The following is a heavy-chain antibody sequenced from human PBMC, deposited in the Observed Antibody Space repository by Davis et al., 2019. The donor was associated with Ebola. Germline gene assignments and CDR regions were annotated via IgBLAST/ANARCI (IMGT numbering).Heavy chain of an antibody. Sequence: PGGSLRPSCAASGFTFSSDWMHWLRQAPGKGLEWVSGITLNSGTTAYADSVKGRFTISRDNAKDSLYLQMNSLRTEDTAFYYCAKDFYGSGSYIDAWGQGTLVAVSS. D-gene: IGHD3-10*01. CDR2: ITLNSGTT. CDR1: GFTFSSDW. CDR3: AKDFYGSGSYIDA. V-gene: IGHV3-9*01. J-gene: IGHJ5*02.